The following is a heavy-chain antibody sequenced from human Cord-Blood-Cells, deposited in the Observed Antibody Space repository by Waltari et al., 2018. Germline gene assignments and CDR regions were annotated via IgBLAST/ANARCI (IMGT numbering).Heavy chain of an antibody. J-gene: IGHJ3*02. V-gene: IGHV4-34*01. CDR3: ARVRRGYCSSTSCYLHAFDI. D-gene: IGHD2-2*01. Sequence: QVQLPQWGAGLLKPSETLSLTCAVYGGSFSGYYWSWIRHPPGKALEWIGEIHHSGSTNYNPSIKSRVTISVDTSKNQFSLKLSSVTAADTAVYYCARVRRGYCSSTSCYLHAFDIWGQGTMVTVSS. CDR2: IHHSGST. CDR1: GGSFSGYY.